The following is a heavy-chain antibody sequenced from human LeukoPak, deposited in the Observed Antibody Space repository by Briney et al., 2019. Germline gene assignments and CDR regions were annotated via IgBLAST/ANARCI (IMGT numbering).Heavy chain of an antibody. CDR2: IIPVAGVT. J-gene: IGHJ4*02. CDR3: ARDPGAYGDYFRPSSWDS. Sequence: GASVKVSCKASGGTFSNYAIGWVRQAPGQGLEWMGRIIPVAGVTNNAQKFQGRVTITADTSTSTAYMELSNLISEDTAVYYCARDPGAYGDYFRPSSWDSWGQGALVTVSS. D-gene: IGHD4-17*01. V-gene: IGHV1-69*04. CDR1: GGTFSNYA.